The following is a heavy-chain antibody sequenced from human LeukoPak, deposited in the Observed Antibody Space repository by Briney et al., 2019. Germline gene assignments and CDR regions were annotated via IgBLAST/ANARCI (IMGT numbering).Heavy chain of an antibody. CDR2: INPNSGGT. V-gene: IGHV1-2*02. CDR3: ARDRGTVIPYYMDV. J-gene: IGHJ6*03. D-gene: IGHD4-17*01. Sequence: ASVKVSCKASGYTFTGYYMHWVRQAPGQGLEWMGWINPNSGGTNYAQKFQGRVTMTRDTSISTAYMELSRLRSDDTAVYYCARDRGTVIPYYMDVWGKGTTVTISS. CDR1: GYTFTGYY.